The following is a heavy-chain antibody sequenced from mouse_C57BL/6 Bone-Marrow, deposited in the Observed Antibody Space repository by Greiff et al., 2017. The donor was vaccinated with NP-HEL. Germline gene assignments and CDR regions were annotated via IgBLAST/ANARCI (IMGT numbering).Heavy chain of an antibody. Sequence: QVQLQQSGAELARPGASVKMSCKASGYTFTRYTMHWVKQRPGQGLEWIGYINPSSGYTKYNQKFKDKATLTADKSSSTAYMQLSSLTSEDSAVYYCAAYGNYGSYAMDYWGEGTSVTVSS. V-gene: IGHV1-4*01. CDR3: AAYGNYGSYAMDY. D-gene: IGHD2-1*01. J-gene: IGHJ4*01. CDR2: INPSSGYT. CDR1: GYTFTRYT.